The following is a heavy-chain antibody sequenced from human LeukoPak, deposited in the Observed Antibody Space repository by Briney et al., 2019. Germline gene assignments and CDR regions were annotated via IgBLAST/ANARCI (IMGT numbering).Heavy chain of an antibody. CDR3: VRDRTTVTVFDY. V-gene: IGHV3-74*01. D-gene: IGHD4-17*01. Sequence: GGSLRLSCVASGFTFNSYWIHWVRQAPGKGLVWVSRVSTDGRISSCADSVKGRFTISRDNAKNTVYLQMNSLRAEDTAVYYCVRDRTTVTVFDYWGQGALVTVSS. J-gene: IGHJ4*02. CDR2: VSTDGRIS. CDR1: GFTFNSYW.